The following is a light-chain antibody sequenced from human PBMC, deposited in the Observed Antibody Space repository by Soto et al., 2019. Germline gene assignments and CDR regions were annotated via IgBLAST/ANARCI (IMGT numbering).Light chain of an antibody. J-gene: IGLJ2*01. CDR1: SSNIGAGYE. CDR2: GNG. V-gene: IGLV1-40*01. Sequence: QSVLTQPPSASGTPGQRVTISCSGSSSNIGAGYEVHWYHQLPGTAPKLVVSGNGNRPSGVPDRFSGSKSGTSASLAITGLQAEDEADYYCQSYDSSLSGVVFGGGTKVTVL. CDR3: QSYDSSLSGVV.